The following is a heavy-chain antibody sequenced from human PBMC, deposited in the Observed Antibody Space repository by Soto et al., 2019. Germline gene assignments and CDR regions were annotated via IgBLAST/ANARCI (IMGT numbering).Heavy chain of an antibody. V-gene: IGHV3-30*18. CDR2: ISYDGGNK. CDR1: GFTFSSYG. Sequence: PGGSLRLSCAASGFTFSSYGMHWFRQAPGKGLEWVAVISYDGGNKYYADSVKGRFTISRDNSKNTLYLQMNSLRAEDTAVYYCAKDPLYDIRIMGSGMDVWGQGTTVTVSS. D-gene: IGHD3-9*01. CDR3: AKDPLYDIRIMGSGMDV. J-gene: IGHJ6*02.